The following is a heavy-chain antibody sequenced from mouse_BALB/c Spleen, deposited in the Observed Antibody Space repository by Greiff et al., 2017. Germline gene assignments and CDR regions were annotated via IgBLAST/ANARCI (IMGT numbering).Heavy chain of an antibody. CDR2: ISSGGSYT. D-gene: IGHD4-1*01. Sequence: EVKVVESGGDLVKPGGSLKLSCAASGFTFSSYGMSWVRQTPDKRLEWVATISSGGSYTYYPDSVKGRVTISRDNATNTLYLQMSSLKSEDTAMYYCASDGTGYFDVWGEGTTVTVSS. CDR1: GFTFSSYG. CDR3: ASDGTGYFDV. V-gene: IGHV5-6*01. J-gene: IGHJ1*01.